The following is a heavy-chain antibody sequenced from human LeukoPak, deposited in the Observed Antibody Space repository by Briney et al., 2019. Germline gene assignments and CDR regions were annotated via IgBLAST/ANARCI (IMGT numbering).Heavy chain of an antibody. CDR3: ARGLPGGLDP. CDR1: GFTFSSYA. J-gene: IGHJ5*02. D-gene: IGHD5-18*01. CDR2: ISGSGGST. V-gene: IGHV3-23*01. Sequence: GGSPRLSCAASGFTFSSYAMSWVRQAPGKGLEWVSAISGSGGSTYYADSVKGRFTISRDNAKSSLYLQMNSLTPGDTAMYFCARGLPGGLDPWGQGTLVTVSS.